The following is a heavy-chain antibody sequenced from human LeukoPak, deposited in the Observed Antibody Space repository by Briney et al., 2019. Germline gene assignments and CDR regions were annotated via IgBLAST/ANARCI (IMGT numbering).Heavy chain of an antibody. CDR2: INHGGST. CDR3: ARGPLLGDDYDPPFRY. V-gene: IGHV4-34*01. J-gene: IGHJ4*02. D-gene: IGHD4/OR15-4a*01. CDR1: GGSLSAYY. Sequence: SETLSLTCAVYGGSLSAYYWTWIRQPPGKGLEWIGEINHGGSTNYNPSFKSRLTISIDKSKNQFSLKLTSVTAADSAVYFCARGPLLGDDYDPPFRYWGQGTLVTVSS.